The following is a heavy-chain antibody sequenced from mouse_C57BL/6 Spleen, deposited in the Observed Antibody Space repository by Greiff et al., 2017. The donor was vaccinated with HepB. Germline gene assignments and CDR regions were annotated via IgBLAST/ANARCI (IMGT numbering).Heavy chain of an antibody. CDR3: ATNYYGSSPWFAY. V-gene: IGHV5-17*01. Sequence: VQLKESGGGLVKPGGSLKLSCAASGFTFSDYGMHWVRQAPEKGLEWVAYISSGSSTIYYADTVKGRFTISRDNAKNTLFLQMTSLRSEDTAMYYCATNYYGSSPWFAYWGQGTLVTVSA. CDR2: ISSGSSTI. J-gene: IGHJ3*01. CDR1: GFTFSDYG. D-gene: IGHD1-1*01.